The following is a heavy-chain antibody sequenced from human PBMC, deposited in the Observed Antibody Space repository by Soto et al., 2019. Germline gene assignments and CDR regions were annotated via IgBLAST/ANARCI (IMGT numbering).Heavy chain of an antibody. V-gene: IGHV4-34*01. CDR3: ARGGINIVLMAHNWFDP. D-gene: IGHD2-8*01. CDR2: INHSGST. CDR1: GGSFSGYY. J-gene: IGHJ5*02. Sequence: LSLTCAVYGGSFSGYYWSWIRQPPGKGLEWIGEINHSGSTNYNPSLKSRVTISVDTSKNQFSLKLSSVTAADTAVYYCARGGINIVLMAHNWFDPWGQGTLVTVSS.